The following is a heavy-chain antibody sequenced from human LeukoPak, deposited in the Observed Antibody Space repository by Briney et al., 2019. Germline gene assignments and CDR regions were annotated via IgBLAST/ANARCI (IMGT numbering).Heavy chain of an antibody. CDR2: TYYRSKWYN. J-gene: IGHJ5*02. D-gene: IGHD6-19*01. Sequence: SQTLSLTCAISGDSVSSNSAAWNWIRQSPSRGLEWPGRTYYRSKWYNDYAVSVKSRITINPDTSKNQFSLQLNSVTPEDTAVYYCARDSSPPYSSGWYRKDNWFDPWGQGTLVTVSS. CDR1: GDSVSSNSAA. V-gene: IGHV6-1*01. CDR3: ARDSSPPYSSGWYRKDNWFDP.